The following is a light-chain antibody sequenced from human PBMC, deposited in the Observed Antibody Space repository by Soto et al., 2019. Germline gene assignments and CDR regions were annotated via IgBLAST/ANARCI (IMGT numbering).Light chain of an antibody. V-gene: IGKV1-16*01. Sequence: DIQMTQSPSSLSASVGDRVTITCRASQGISTYLVWYQQRQGRAPKLLIYDASSLLSGVPSRFSGSGSGTDFTLTISSLQPDDFATYYCQHYNSYLYTFGQGTKLEIK. CDR3: QHYNSYLYT. CDR2: DAS. J-gene: IGKJ2*01. CDR1: QGISTY.